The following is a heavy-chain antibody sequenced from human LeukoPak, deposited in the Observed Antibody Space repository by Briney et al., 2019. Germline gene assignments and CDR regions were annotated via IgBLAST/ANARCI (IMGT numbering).Heavy chain of an antibody. V-gene: IGHV3-43*01. D-gene: IGHD5-24*01. CDR1: GFTFDDYT. J-gene: IGHJ3*02. Sequence: PGGSLRLSCAASGFTFDDYTMHWVRQAPGKGLEWVSLISWDGGSTYYADSVKGRFTISRDNSKNSLYLQMNSLRTEDTALYYCAKEVEMATTVDAFDIWGQGTMVTVSS. CDR2: ISWDGGST. CDR3: AKEVEMATTVDAFDI.